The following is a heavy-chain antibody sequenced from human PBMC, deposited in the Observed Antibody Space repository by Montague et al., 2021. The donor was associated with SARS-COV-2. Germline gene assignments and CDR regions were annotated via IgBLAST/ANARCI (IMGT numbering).Heavy chain of an antibody. V-gene: IGHV4-31*03. CDR2: IYYSGST. D-gene: IGHD6-13*01. CDR3: ARSESPSYSSSPFDY. J-gene: IGHJ4*02. CDR1: GGSISSGGYY. Sequence: TLSLTCIVSGGSISSGGYYWSWIRQHPGKGLEWIGYIYYSGSTCYNPSLKSRLSISLDTSKNHFSLRLSSVTAADTAVYYCARSESPSYSSSPFDYWGQGPL.